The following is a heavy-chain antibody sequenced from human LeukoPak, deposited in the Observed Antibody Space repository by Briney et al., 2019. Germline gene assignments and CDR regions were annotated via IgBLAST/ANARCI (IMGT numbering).Heavy chain of an antibody. CDR3: AKEKVRDTIYYGLDV. Sequence: SGGNVVQPGRSLRLSCAASGFTFSHDGMHWVRQAPGKGLEWVAVIAKDGSSKYYADSVKGRFTISRDNSENTLYLQMNSLRAEDTAVYYCAKEKVRDTIYYGLDVWGQGTTVTVSS. CDR1: GFTFSHDG. J-gene: IGHJ6*02. CDR2: IAKDGSSK. V-gene: IGHV3-30*18. D-gene: IGHD2-2*02.